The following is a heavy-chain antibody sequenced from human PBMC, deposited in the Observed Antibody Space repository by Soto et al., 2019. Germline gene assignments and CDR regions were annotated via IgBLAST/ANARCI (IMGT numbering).Heavy chain of an antibody. D-gene: IGHD3-9*01. CDR3: ARAMDYDILTGYYDY. CDR1: GFTFSSYA. Sequence: GESLKISCAASGFTFSSYAMHWVRQAPGKGLEWVAVISYDGSNKYYADSVKGRFTISRDNSKNTLYLQMNSLRAEDTAVYYCARAMDYDILTGYYDYWGQGTLVTVSS. J-gene: IGHJ4*02. V-gene: IGHV3-30*04. CDR2: ISYDGSNK.